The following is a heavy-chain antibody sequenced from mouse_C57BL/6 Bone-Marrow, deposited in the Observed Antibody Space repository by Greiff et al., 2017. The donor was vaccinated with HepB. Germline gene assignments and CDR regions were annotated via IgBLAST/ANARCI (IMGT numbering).Heavy chain of an antibody. CDR2: ISSGGDYI. J-gene: IGHJ2*01. D-gene: IGHD2-3*01. V-gene: IGHV5-9-1*02. CDR3: TQIYDGYYYSFDY. CDR1: GFTFSSYA. Sequence: EVMLVESGEGLVKPGGSLKLSCAASGFTFSSYAMSWVRQTPEKRLEWVAYISSGGDYIYYADTVMGRFTISRDNARNTLYLQMSSLKSEDTAMYYCTQIYDGYYYSFDYWGQGTTLTVSS.